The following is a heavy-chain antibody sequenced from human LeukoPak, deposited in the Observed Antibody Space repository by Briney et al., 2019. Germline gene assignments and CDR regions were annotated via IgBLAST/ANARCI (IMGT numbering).Heavy chain of an antibody. CDR1: GFSLSASGMC. J-gene: IGHJ3*02. Sequence: SGPTLVNPTQTLTLTCTFSGFSLSASGMCVSWIRQPPGKALEWLARIDWDDDKYYTTSLKTRLTISKDTSKNQVVLTVTNMDPVDTATYYCARGRHARDIWGQGTMVTVSS. CDR2: IDWDDDK. V-gene: IGHV2-70*11. CDR3: ARGRHARDI.